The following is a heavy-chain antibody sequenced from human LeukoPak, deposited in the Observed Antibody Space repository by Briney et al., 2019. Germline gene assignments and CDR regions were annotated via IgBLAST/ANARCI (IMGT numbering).Heavy chain of an antibody. J-gene: IGHJ4*02. CDR2: ISHRGST. D-gene: IGHD2-15*01. CDR3: AKGGLMTVVDY. CDR1: GGSISTNPYW. V-gene: IGHV4-4*02. Sequence: SETLSLTCTVSGGSISTNPYWWTWLRQPPGKGLEWIGEISHRGSTKYNPSLRSRVTISADESKNQFSLTFSSVTAADTAVYFCAKGGLMTVVDYWGQGTLVIASS.